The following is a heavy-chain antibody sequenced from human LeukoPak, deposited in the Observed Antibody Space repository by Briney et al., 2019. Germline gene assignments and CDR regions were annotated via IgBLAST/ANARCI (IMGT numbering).Heavy chain of an antibody. CDR1: GFTFSSYA. CDR3: AKDPSPRDYDFWSGYPPDY. J-gene: IGHJ4*02. CDR2: ISYDGSNK. D-gene: IGHD3-3*01. Sequence: GGSLRLSCAASGFTFSSYAMHWVRQAPGKGLEWVAVISYDGSNKYYADSVKGRFTISRDNSKNTLYLQMNSLRAEDTAVYYCAKDPSPRDYDFWSGYPPDYWGQGTLVTVSS. V-gene: IGHV3-30-3*01.